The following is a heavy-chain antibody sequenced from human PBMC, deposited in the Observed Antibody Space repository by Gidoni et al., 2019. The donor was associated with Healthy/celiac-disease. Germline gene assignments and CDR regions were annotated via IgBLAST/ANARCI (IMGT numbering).Heavy chain of an antibody. CDR3: ARDSMNPYSSSWYGLEMDV. CDR2: IKQDGSEK. D-gene: IGHD6-13*01. J-gene: IGHJ6*02. Sequence: EVQLVESGGGLVQPGGSLRLSCAASGFTFSSHWMSWVRQAPGKGLEWVANIKQDGSEKYYVDSVKGRFTISRDNAKNSLYLQMNSLRAEDTAVYYCARDSMNPYSSSWYGLEMDVWGQGTTVTVSS. V-gene: IGHV3-7*01. CDR1: GFTFSSHW.